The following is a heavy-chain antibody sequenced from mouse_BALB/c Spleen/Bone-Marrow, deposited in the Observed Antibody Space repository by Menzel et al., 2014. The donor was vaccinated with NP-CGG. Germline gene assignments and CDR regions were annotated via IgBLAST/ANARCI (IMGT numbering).Heavy chain of an antibody. J-gene: IGHJ1*01. Sequence: LQQSGSGLVRPGASVKLSCKASGHTFTSYWMHWVKQRPGQGLEWIGNIYPGSGSTNYDEKFKSKATLTVDTSSSTAYMQLSSLTSEDSAVYYCTRSGYYGSSYGYFDVWGAGTTVTVSS. V-gene: IGHV1S22*01. CDR2: IYPGSGST. CDR1: GHTFTSYW. D-gene: IGHD1-1*01. CDR3: TRSGYYGSSYGYFDV.